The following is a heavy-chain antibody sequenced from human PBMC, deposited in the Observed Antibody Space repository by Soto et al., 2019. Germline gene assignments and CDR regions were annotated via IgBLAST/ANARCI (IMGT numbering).Heavy chain of an antibody. CDR2: ISSSSSTI. J-gene: IGHJ4*02. V-gene: IGHV3-48*01. CDR1: GFRFSYSN. D-gene: IGHD6-19*01. CDR3: ARESSGSYYFTY. Sequence: EVQLVESGGGLVQPGGSLRLSCAASGFRFSYSNMNWVRQAPGKGLEWISYISSSSSTIYYADSVKGRFTISRDNAKNSLYLQMNSLRAGDTAVYYCARESSGSYYFTYWGKGTLVTVSS.